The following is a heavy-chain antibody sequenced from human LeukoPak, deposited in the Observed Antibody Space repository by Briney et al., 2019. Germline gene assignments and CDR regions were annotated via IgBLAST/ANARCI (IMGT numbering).Heavy chain of an antibody. CDR3: TRGGTRITIVGVVINDFDY. J-gene: IGHJ4*02. D-gene: IGHD3-3*01. Sequence: SETLSLTCTVSGGSISSGDYYWSWIRQPPGKGLEWIGYIYHSGNTYYNPSLKSRLTISVDTPRNQFSLKLRSVTAADTAVYYCTRGGTRITIVGVVINDFDYWGQGTMVTVSS. CDR1: GGSISSGDYY. V-gene: IGHV4-30-4*08. CDR2: IYHSGNT.